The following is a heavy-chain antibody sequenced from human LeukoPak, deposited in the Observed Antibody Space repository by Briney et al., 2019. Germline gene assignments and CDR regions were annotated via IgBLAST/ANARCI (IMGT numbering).Heavy chain of an antibody. CDR2: IYSSGST. CDR1: DGSISSYH. Sequence: SETLSLTCTVSDGSISSYHWSWIRQSAGKGLEWIGRIYSSGSTNYNPSLKSRVTISVDTSKNQFSLKLSFVTAADTAVYYCARSSGNYYDTDAFDIWGQGTMVTVSS. V-gene: IGHV4-4*07. CDR3: ARSSGNYYDTDAFDI. D-gene: IGHD1-26*01. J-gene: IGHJ3*02.